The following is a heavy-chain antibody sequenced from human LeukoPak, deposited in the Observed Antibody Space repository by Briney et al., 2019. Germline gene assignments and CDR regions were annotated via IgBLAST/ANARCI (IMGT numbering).Heavy chain of an antibody. CDR2: IISDYST. CDR3: ARVRMGATYYFDY. D-gene: IGHD1-26*01. V-gene: IGHV3-23*01. Sequence: GGSLRLSCAASGFIFNYGMSWVRQAPGEGLEWVSTIISDYSTYYADSVKGRFTISRDNSKNTLYLQMNSLRAEDTAVYYCARVRMGATYYFDYWGQGTLVTVSS. J-gene: IGHJ4*02. CDR1: GFIFNYG.